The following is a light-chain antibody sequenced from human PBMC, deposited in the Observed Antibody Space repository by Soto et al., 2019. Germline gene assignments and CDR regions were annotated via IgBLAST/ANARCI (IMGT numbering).Light chain of an antibody. V-gene: IGKV3D-20*02. CDR2: GAS. CDR1: QSVSSSY. Sequence: EIVLTQSPGTLSLSPGERATLSCRASQSVSSSYLAWYQQKPGQAPRLLIYGASSRATGIPDRFSGSGSGTDFTLTISRLEPEDFAVYYCQQRSNWPPGGDTFGGGTKVEIK. CDR3: QQRSNWPPGGDT. J-gene: IGKJ4*01.